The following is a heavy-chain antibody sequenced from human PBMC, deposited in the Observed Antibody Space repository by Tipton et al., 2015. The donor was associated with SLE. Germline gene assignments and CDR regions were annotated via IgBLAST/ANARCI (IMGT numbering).Heavy chain of an antibody. V-gene: IGHV4-59*08. CDR1: GASVSSFC. CDR2: VCNSVST. Sequence: TLSLTCTVSGASVSSFCWNWIRKAPGKGLEWIACVCNSVSTNYDPSLKSRCTISVDTSKNHFSLELTSATAADTAVDYCASHLGFIVAFEVWVQGTVLTVSS. J-gene: IGHJ3*01. CDR3: ASHLGFIVAFEV. D-gene: IGHD3-10*01.